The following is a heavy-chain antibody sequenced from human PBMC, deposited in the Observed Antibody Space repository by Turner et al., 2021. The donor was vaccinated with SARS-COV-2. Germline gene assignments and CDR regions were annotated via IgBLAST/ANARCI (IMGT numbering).Heavy chain of an antibody. CDR1: GGSISSSSYF. D-gene: IGHD3-10*01. V-gene: IGHV4-39*01. CDR3: ARQAAGQGLDY. CDR2: IYYSGTT. J-gene: IGHJ4*02. Sequence: QVQLRESGPGLVKPSETLSLTCTVSGGSISSSSYFWGWIRQPPTKELEWIGSIYYSGTTYYNPSLKSRVSLSIDPSKNQFSLNLTSVTAADTALFYCARQAAGQGLDYWGRGILVTVSS.